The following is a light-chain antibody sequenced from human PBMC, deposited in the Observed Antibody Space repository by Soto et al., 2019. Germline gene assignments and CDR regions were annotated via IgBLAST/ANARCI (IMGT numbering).Light chain of an antibody. CDR3: QQYGSSGT. Sequence: IVCTQYQGNLSLSPVERATLSCRASQSVSNNYLAWYQQKPGQAPRLLIYGASNRATGIPDRFSGSGSGTDFTLTISRLEPEDFAVYYCQQYGSSGTFGQGAKVDIK. CDR1: QSVSNNY. J-gene: IGKJ1*01. V-gene: IGKV3-20*01. CDR2: GAS.